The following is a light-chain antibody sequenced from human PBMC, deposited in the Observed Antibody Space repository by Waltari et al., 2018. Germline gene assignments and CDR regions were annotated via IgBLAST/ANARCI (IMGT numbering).Light chain of an antibody. Sequence: QSALTQPASVSGSPGQSIAISCPGTSIDIGRYHYLPWFQQHPGKAPNLMIYDVRNRPSGVSNRFSGSKSDYTASLTISGLQAEDEAVYFCNSFTSSNTVIFGGGTKLTV. CDR2: DVR. CDR1: SIDIGRYHY. J-gene: IGLJ2*01. CDR3: NSFTSSNTVI. V-gene: IGLV2-14*03.